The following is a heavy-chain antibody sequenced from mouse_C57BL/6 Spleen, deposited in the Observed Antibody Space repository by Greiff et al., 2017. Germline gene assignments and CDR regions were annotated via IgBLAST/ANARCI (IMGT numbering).Heavy chain of an antibody. V-gene: IGHV5-16*01. CDR2: INYDGSST. D-gene: IGHD2-12*01. J-gene: IGHJ3*01. CDR1: GFTFSDYY. Sequence: EVKLVESEGGLVQPGSSMKLSCTASGFTFSDYYMAWVRQVPEKGLEWVANINYDGSSTNYLDSLKSRFTLSRDNDKHILYLQMSSLKSEDSATYYCASEEVLRRWCAYWGQGTLVTVSA. CDR3: ASEEVLRRWCAY.